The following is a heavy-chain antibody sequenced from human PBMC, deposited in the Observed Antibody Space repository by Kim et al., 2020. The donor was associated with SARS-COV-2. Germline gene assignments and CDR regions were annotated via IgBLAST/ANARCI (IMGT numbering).Heavy chain of an antibody. V-gene: IGHV4-34*01. CDR2: INHSGST. CDR1: GGSFSGYY. J-gene: IGHJ4*02. D-gene: IGHD6-13*01. Sequence: SETLSLTCAVYGGSFSGYYWSWIRQPPGKGLEWIGEINHSGSTNYNPSLKSRVTISVDTSKNQFSLKLSSVTAADTAVYYCARAGAAAGRAKRLALVYYFDYWGQGTLVTVSS. CDR3: ARAGAAAGRAKRLALVYYFDY.